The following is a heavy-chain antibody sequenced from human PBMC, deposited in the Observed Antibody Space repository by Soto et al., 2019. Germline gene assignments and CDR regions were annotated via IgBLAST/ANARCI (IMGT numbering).Heavy chain of an antibody. Sequence: QLQLQVSGPGLVKPSETLSLTCTVSGDSITSSSYYWVWVRQPPGKGLEWIATIYYDGTTYHNPSLRSRVTISTDTSNNQVSLKLSSVTAADTAVYYCAKRPPGRGVYYGIDVWGQGYTVIVSS. CDR3: AKRPPGRGVYYGIDV. J-gene: IGHJ6*02. CDR1: GDSITSSSYY. CDR2: IYYDGTT. D-gene: IGHD3-10*01. V-gene: IGHV4-39*01.